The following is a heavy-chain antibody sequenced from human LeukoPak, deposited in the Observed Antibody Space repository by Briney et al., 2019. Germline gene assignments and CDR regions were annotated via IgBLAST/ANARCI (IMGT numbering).Heavy chain of an antibody. Sequence: ASVNVSCKASGGTFSSYAISWLRQAPGQGREGMGGNITSFANANYAQKIQGRVTINAAEYTSTAYMKLRSLTSEDTAVYYCGRGYSSFGIYYYGMDVWGQGTTVTVSS. CDR3: GRGYSSFGIYYYGMDV. D-gene: IGHD6-19*01. CDR1: GGTFSSYA. V-gene: IGHV1-69*13. J-gene: IGHJ6*02. CDR2: NITSFANA.